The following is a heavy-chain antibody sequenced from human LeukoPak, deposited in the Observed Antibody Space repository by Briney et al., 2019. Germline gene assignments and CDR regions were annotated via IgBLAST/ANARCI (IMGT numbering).Heavy chain of an antibody. D-gene: IGHD3-10*01. Sequence: GGYMRLSGAASRFTFSSNGMHWVRQAPGKGLEWVAFIRYDGSNKYYADSVKGRFTISRDNSKNTLYLQMNSLRAEDTAVYYCEKDSDYYAPSHFDYWGQGTLVTVSS. CDR3: EKDSDYYAPSHFDY. V-gene: IGHV3-30*02. CDR1: RFTFSSNG. J-gene: IGHJ4*02. CDR2: IRYDGSNK.